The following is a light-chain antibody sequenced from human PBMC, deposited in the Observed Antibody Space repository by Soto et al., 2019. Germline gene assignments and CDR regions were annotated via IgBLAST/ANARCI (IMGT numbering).Light chain of an antibody. Sequence: EIVLTQSPGTLSLSPGERATLSCRASQSVSSSYLAWYQQKPGQAPRLLIYGASSRATGIPDRFSGSGSGTDFTLTISRLEPEDFAVYSCQQYGSSLTFGQGTRLEIK. V-gene: IGKV3-20*01. CDR1: QSVSSSY. CDR2: GAS. CDR3: QQYGSSLT. J-gene: IGKJ5*01.